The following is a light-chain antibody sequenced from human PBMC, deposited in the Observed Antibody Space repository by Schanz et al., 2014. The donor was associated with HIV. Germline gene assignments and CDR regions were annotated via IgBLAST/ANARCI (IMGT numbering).Light chain of an antibody. CDR2: ADY. Sequence: QSLLTQPPSVSAAPGQRITISCSGGALNLGHNFVSWYQQFPGTAPKLLIFADYQRPSEIPDRISGSKTGTSATLAINGLXXXDEEDYFCGAWDSSLSVLLFGGGTKLTVL. CDR3: GAWDSSLSVLL. J-gene: IGLJ2*01. CDR1: ALNLGHNF. V-gene: IGLV1-51*01.